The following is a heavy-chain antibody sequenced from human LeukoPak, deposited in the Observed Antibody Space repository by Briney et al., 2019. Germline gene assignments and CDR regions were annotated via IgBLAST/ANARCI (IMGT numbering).Heavy chain of an antibody. CDR3: ARDNSVGDTAWWFDP. V-gene: IGHV1-46*04. J-gene: IGHJ5*02. CDR2: ISPSGGST. D-gene: IGHD1-26*01. Sequence: AASVKVSCKAFGYTFTSNYMHWVRQAPGQGPEWMGLISPSGGSTTYAQKLQGRVTLTRDTSTSTAYLELGSLRSEDTAVHCCARDNSVGDTAWWFDPWGQGTLVTVSS. CDR1: GYTFTSNY.